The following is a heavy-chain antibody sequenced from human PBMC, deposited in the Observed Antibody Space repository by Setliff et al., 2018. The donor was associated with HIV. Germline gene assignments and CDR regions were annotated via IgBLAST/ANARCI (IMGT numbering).Heavy chain of an antibody. V-gene: IGHV4-59*11. Sequence: PSETLSLTCTVSGGSISSHYWSWIRLPPGKGLEWIGTIYYNGNTNYNPSLKSRVAISVDTSKNLFSLKMNSVTPADTAAYYCAKKTAAYTSGSWLHYWGQGTLVTVSS. CDR2: IYYNGNT. D-gene: IGHD3-10*01. CDR3: AKKTAAYTSGSWLHY. J-gene: IGHJ4*02. CDR1: GGSISSHY.